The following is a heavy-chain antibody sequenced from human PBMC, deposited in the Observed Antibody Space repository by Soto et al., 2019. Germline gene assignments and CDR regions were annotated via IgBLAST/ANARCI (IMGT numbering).Heavy chain of an antibody. Sequence: XSVKVSCKASGYTFTSYGISLVRHTPGQGLEWMGWISAYNGNTNYAQKLQGRVTMTTDTSTSTAYMELRSLRSDDTAVYYCARDITGTTYDDWFDPWGQGTLVTVSS. V-gene: IGHV1-18*01. CDR1: GYTFTSYG. CDR3: ARDITGTTYDDWFDP. D-gene: IGHD1-7*01. CDR2: ISAYNGNT. J-gene: IGHJ5*02.